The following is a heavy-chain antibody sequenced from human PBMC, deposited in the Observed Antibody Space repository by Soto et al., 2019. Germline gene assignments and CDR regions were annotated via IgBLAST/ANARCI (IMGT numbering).Heavy chain of an antibody. CDR1: GFTFSSYG. CDR3: AKEYYDFWSGPLTRGMDV. V-gene: IGHV3-30*18. CDR2: ISYDGSNK. D-gene: IGHD3-3*01. Sequence: QVQLAESGGGVVQPGRSLRLSCAASGFTFSSYGMHWVRQAPGKGLEWVAVISYDGSNKYYADSVKGRFTISRDNSKNTLYLQMNSLRAEDTAVYYCAKEYYDFWSGPLTRGMDVWGQGTTVTVSS. J-gene: IGHJ6*02.